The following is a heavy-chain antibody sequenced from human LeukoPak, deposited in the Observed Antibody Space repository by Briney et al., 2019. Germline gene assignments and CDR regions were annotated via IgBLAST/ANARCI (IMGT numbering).Heavy chain of an antibody. Sequence: PGGSLRLSCAASGFTFDKYAMSWVRQAPGKGLEWVSSVGAGGGAPYYSDSVKGQFSISRDNSKSTLYLQMTGLTDEDTAIYYCATDPYSRGWSGGDYFDQWGRGTLVTVSS. CDR1: GFTFDKYA. D-gene: IGHD6-19*01. CDR3: ATDPYSRGWSGGDYFDQ. CDR2: VGAGGGAP. V-gene: IGHV3-23*01. J-gene: IGHJ4*02.